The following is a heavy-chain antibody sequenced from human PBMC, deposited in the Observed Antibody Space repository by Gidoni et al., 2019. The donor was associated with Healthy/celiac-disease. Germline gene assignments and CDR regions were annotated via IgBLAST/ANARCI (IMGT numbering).Heavy chain of an antibody. J-gene: IGHJ2*01. V-gene: IGHV1-46*01. Sequence: QVQLVQSGAVVKKPGASVKVSCKASGYTFTSYYMHWVRQAPGQGLEWMGIINPSGGSTSYAQKFQGRVTMTRDTSTSTVYMELSSLRSEDTAVYYCAIDDPMTTVTTGGYFDLWGRGTLVTVSS. CDR2: INPSGGST. CDR3: AIDDPMTTVTTGGYFDL. D-gene: IGHD4-17*01. CDR1: GYTFTSYY.